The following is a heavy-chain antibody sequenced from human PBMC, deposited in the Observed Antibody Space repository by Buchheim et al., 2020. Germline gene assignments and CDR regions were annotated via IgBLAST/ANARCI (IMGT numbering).Heavy chain of an antibody. D-gene: IGHD2-2*01. CDR2: IYPRDSDT. V-gene: IGHV5-51*01. J-gene: IGHJ4*02. CDR3: VRGSGYCSSTRCYLFDY. CDR1: GYSFTDYW. Sequence: EVQLVQSGAEVKKPGESLKISCKGSGYSFTDYWIGWVRQMPGKGLEWMATIYPRDSDTRYRPSFQGQVTISADKSISSAYLQWSSLKASDTAMYYCVRGSGYCSSTRCYLFDYWGQGTL.